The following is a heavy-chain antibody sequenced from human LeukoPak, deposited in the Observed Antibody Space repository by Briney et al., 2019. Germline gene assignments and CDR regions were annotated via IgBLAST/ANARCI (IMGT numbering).Heavy chain of an antibody. CDR3: ARDSMGYYDSSGYSDY. CDR2: IWYDGSNK. Sequence: GGSLSLSWAASGFTLSSYGLTWVRQAPGKGLEWLAVIWYDGSNKYYADSVKGRFTISRDNSKNTLYLQMNSLRAEDTAVYYCARDSMGYYDSSGYSDYWGQGTLVTVSS. D-gene: IGHD3-22*01. V-gene: IGHV3-33*01. J-gene: IGHJ4*02. CDR1: GFTLSSYG.